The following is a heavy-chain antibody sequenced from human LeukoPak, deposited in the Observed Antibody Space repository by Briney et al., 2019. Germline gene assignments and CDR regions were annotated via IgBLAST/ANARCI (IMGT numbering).Heavy chain of an antibody. CDR3: ASSNCSGGSCYSGY. CDR2: INHSGST. V-gene: IGHV4-34*01. Sequence: SETLSLTCTVYGGSFSGYYWSWIRQPPGKGLEWIGEINHSGSTNYNPSLKSRVTISVDTSKNQFSLKLSSVTAADTAVYYCASSNCSGGSCYSGYWGQGTLVTVSS. D-gene: IGHD2-15*01. J-gene: IGHJ4*02. CDR1: GGSFSGYY.